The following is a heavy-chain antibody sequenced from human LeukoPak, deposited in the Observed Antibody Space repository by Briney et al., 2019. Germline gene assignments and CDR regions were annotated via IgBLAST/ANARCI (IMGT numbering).Heavy chain of an antibody. V-gene: IGHV4-34*01. CDR1: GGSFSGYY. J-gene: IGHJ6*02. CDR2: INHSGST. CDR3: ARVLRVPTYYYGSGSYHRGDYYYYGMDV. Sequence: SETLSLTCAVYGGSFSGYYWSWIRQPPGKGLEWIGEINHSGSTNYNPSLKSRVTISVDTSKNQFSLKLSSVTATDTAVYYCARVLRVPTYYYGSGSYHRGDYYYYGMDVWGQGTTVTVSS. D-gene: IGHD3-10*01.